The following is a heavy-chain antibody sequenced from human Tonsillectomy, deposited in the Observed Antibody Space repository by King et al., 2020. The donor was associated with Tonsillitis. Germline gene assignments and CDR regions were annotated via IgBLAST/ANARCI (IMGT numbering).Heavy chain of an antibody. CDR3: ARAMVRRLITSYYFDY. V-gene: IGHV1-2*02. Sequence: QLVQSGAEVKKPGASVKVSCKASGYTFTDYYIHWVRQAPGQGLEWMGWINPDSGGTKYAEKFKGSVTMTRDTSIITAYMELSRLRSDDTAVYYCARAMVRRLITSYYFDYWGQGTLVTVSS. D-gene: IGHD3-10*01. CDR1: GYTFTDYY. J-gene: IGHJ4*02. CDR2: INPDSGGT.